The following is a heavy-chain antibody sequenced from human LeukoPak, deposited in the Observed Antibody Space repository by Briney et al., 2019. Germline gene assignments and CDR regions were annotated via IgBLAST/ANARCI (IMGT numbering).Heavy chain of an antibody. D-gene: IGHD2-2*01. V-gene: IGHV3-30*04. Sequence: GGSLRLSCAASGFTLSIYAMHWVRQAPGKGLEWVAVISYDGSNKYYADSVKGRFTISRDNSKNTLYLQMNSLRAEDTAVYYCARAYRPYCSSTSCYFFDYWGQGTLVTVSS. CDR3: ARAYRPYCSSTSCYFFDY. CDR1: GFTLSIYA. CDR2: ISYDGSNK. J-gene: IGHJ4*02.